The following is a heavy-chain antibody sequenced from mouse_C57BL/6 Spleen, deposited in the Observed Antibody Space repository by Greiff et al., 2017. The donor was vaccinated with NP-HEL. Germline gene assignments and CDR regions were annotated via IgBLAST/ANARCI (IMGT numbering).Heavy chain of an antibody. V-gene: IGHV1-64*01. CDR3: ARIYGSSYAWFAY. CDR1: GYTFTSYW. CDR2: IHPNSGST. D-gene: IGHD1-1*01. Sequence: QVQLQQPGAELVKPGASVKLSCKASGYTFTSYWMHWVKQRPGQGLEWIGMIHPNSGSTNYNEKFKSKATLTVDKSSSTAYMQLSSLTSEDSAVYYCARIYGSSYAWFAYWGQGTLVTVSA. J-gene: IGHJ3*01.